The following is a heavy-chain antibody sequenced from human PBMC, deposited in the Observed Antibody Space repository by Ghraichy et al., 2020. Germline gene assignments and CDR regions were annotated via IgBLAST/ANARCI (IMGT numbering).Heavy chain of an antibody. V-gene: IGHV1-2*02. CDR1: GYTFTGYY. CDR3: TSFRAGTTGRVAFDI. CDR2: INPNSGGT. D-gene: IGHD1-1*01. Sequence: ASVKVSCKASGYTFTGYYMHWVRQAPGQGLEWMGWINPNSGGTNYAQKFQGRVTMTRDTSISTAYMELSRLRSDDTAVYYCTSFRAGTTGRVAFDIWGQGTMVTVSS. J-gene: IGHJ3*02.